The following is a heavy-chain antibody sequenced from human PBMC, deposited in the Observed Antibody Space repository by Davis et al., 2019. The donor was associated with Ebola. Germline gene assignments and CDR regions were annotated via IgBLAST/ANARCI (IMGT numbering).Heavy chain of an antibody. Sequence: GESLKISCAASGFTFSSYAMSWVRQAPGKGLEWVSAISGSGGSTYYADSVKGRFTISRDNAKNSLYLQMNSLRAEDTAVYYCARGGKLIDYWGQGTLVTVSS. D-gene: IGHD3-16*01. CDR3: ARGGKLIDY. J-gene: IGHJ4*02. CDR1: GFTFSSYA. V-gene: IGHV3-23*01. CDR2: ISGSGGST.